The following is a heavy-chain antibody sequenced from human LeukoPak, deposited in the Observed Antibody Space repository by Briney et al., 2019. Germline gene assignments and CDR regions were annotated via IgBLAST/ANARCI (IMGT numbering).Heavy chain of an antibody. CDR2: IYPGDFGT. Sequence: GEPLKISGRGFGYRFTSYWIAWVRQMPGKGLEWMGIIYPGDFGTSNSTSFQGLVTSSADKSISTDSLQWSSLKASDTGMYYCARHIQGSGWHLYYWGQGTLVTVSS. J-gene: IGHJ4*02. CDR3: ARHIQGSGWHLYY. CDR1: GYRFTSYW. D-gene: IGHD6-19*01. V-gene: IGHV5-51*01.